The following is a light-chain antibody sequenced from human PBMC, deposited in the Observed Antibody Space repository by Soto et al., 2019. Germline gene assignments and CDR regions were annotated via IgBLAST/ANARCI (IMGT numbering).Light chain of an antibody. CDR3: QQYNSYS. V-gene: IGKV1-9*01. CDR2: GAS. Sequence: IQLTQSPSSLSASVGDRVTITCRASPAIASFLAWYQQKPGTAPKLLIYGASTLQSGVPSRFSGSRSGTEFTLTISSLQPDDFATYYCQQYNSYSFGQGTKVDI. CDR1: PAIASF. J-gene: IGKJ1*01.